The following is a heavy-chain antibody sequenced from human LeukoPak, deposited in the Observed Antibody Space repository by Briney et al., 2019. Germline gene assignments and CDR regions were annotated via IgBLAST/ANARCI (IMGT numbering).Heavy chain of an antibody. Sequence: GASVKVSCKASGGTFSSYAISWVRQAPGQGLEWMGWISAYNGNTNYAQKLQGRVTMTTDTSTSTAYMELRSLRSDDTAVYYCAICDSSGYYHGYWGQGTLVTVSS. D-gene: IGHD3-22*01. CDR2: ISAYNGNT. CDR3: AICDSSGYYHGY. V-gene: IGHV1-18*01. J-gene: IGHJ4*02. CDR1: GGTFSSYA.